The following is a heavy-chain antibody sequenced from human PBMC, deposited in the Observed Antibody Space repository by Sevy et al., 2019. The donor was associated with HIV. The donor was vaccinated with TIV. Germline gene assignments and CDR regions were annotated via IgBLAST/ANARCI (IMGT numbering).Heavy chain of an antibody. Sequence: ASVKVSCKASGYTFTGYYMHWMRQAPGQGLEWMGWINPDSGVPTYAPKFQGRVTLTRDTSISTAYMDLSRLKSDDTAVYYCVRDDRDGYFEYWGQGTLVTVSS. J-gene: IGHJ4*02. CDR1: GYTFTGYY. CDR2: INPDSGVP. V-gene: IGHV1-2*02. CDR3: VRDDRDGYFEY.